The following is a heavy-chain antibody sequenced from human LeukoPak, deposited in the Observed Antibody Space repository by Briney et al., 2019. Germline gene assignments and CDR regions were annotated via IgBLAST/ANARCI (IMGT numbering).Heavy chain of an antibody. Sequence: GGSLRLSCAASGFTFSSYAMSWVRQAPGEGLEWVSAISGSGGSTYYADSVKGRFTISRDNSKNTLYLQMNSLRAEDTAVYYCAKDLYYDFWSGYSCFDYWGQGTLVTVSS. CDR3: AKDLYYDFWSGYSCFDY. V-gene: IGHV3-23*01. CDR1: GFTFSSYA. D-gene: IGHD3-3*01. CDR2: ISGSGGST. J-gene: IGHJ4*02.